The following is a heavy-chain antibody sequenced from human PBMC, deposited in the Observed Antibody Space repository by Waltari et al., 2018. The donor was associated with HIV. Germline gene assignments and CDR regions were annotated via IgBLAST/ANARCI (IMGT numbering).Heavy chain of an antibody. CDR1: GGSLTRNAFY. V-gene: IGHV4-39*01. CDR2: MYNSGTT. CDR3: ARRGDGFNQHARLDH. D-gene: IGHD2-2*01. J-gene: IGHJ4*02. Sequence: QLHLQESGPGLVKPSETLALTFTVSGGSLTRNAFYWAWIRQPPGKGLEWIGLMYNSGTTDYNPSLKSRVSMSRDTSKNRFSLRLHSVTAADTAIYYCARRGDGFNQHARLDHWGPGTLVTVSS.